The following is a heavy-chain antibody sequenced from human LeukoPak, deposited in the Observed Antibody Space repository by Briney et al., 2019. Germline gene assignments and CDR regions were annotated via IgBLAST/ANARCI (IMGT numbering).Heavy chain of an antibody. D-gene: IGHD2-15*01. CDR2: IWYDGSNK. J-gene: IGHJ4*02. V-gene: IGHV3-33*01. CDR1: GFTFRSFG. CDR3: ARIGRDCSGGGCYPPDY. Sequence: GGSLRLSCAVSGFTFRSFGMHWVRQALGKGLEWVAIIWYDGSNKYYTDSVKGRFTVSRDNSKNTLYLQMNSLRAEDTAVYYCARIGRDCSGGGCYPPDYWGQGTLVTVSS.